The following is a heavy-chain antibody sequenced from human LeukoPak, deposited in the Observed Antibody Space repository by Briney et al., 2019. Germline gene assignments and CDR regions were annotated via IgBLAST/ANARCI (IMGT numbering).Heavy chain of an antibody. J-gene: IGHJ2*01. Sequence: GGSLRLSCAGSGFTFSSYAMSWVRQAPGKGLGWVSAGRGYGSSTNYADSVKGRFTISRDNSKNTLYLQMNSLRAEDTAVYYCAKDRHYYDSSGYYYWTFDLWGRGTLVTVSS. CDR2: GRGYGSST. D-gene: IGHD3-22*01. CDR3: AKDRHYYDSSGYYYWTFDL. CDR1: GFTFSSYA. V-gene: IGHV3-23*01.